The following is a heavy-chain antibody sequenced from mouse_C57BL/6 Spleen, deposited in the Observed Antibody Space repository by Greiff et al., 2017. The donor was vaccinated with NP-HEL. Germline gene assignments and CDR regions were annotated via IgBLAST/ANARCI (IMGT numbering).Heavy chain of an antibody. J-gene: IGHJ2*01. CDR1: GYTFTDYY. Sequence: EVQLQQSGPVLVKPGASVKMSCKASGYTFTDYYMNWVKQSHGKSLEWIGVINPYNGGTSYNQKFKGKATLTVDKSSSTAYMELNSLTSEDSAVYYGAAGRLGYFDYWGQGTTLTVSS. CDR3: AAGRLGYFDY. V-gene: IGHV1-19*01. D-gene: IGHD4-1*01. CDR2: INPYNGGT.